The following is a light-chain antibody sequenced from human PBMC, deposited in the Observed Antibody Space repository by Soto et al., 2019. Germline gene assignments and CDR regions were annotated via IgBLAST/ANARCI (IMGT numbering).Light chain of an antibody. CDR2: DTS. CDR1: QSVRSY. CDR3: QQYTQSLWT. V-gene: IGKV3-11*01. Sequence: EIVLTQSPATLSLSPGERATLSCRASQSVRSYLAWYQQKPGQAPRLLIYDTSNRATDIPARFSGSGSGTDFTLTISRLEPEDFAVYYCQQYTQSLWTFGQGTKVDIK. J-gene: IGKJ1*01.